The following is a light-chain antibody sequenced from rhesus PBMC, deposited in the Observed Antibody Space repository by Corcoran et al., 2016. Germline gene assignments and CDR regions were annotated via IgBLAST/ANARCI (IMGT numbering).Light chain of an antibody. Sequence: QAALTQPRSVSGSPGQSVTISCTGTSSDIGGYNYVSWYQQHPGTAPKLMIYEVSKRPSGVSDRFSGSKSGNTASLTISGLQAEDEADYYGSSYAGSNTVLVGGGTRLIVL. J-gene: IGLJ3*01. CDR2: EVS. CDR1: SSDIGGYNY. V-gene: IGLV2-32*02. CDR3: SSYAGSNTVL.